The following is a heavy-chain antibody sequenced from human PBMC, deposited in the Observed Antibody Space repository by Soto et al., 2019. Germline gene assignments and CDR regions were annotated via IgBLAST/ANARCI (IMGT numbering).Heavy chain of an antibody. CDR1: GDSISNYY. J-gene: IGHJ4*02. D-gene: IGHD3-10*01. Sequence: SETLSLTCTVSGDSISNYYWNWVRQPPGKGLEWIGYIPYTGSTNYNPSLKSRVTISMDTSKNQFSLKLTSVTAADTAVYYCARGVDLLLWFGELLSAAFYFDYWGQGTLVTVSS. V-gene: IGHV4-59*08. CDR3: ARGVDLLLWFGELLSAAFYFDY. CDR2: IPYTGST.